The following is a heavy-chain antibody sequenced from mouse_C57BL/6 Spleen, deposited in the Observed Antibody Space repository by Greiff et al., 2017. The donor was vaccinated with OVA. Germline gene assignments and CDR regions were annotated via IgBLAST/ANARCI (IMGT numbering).Heavy chain of an antibody. CDR2: IWSDGST. J-gene: IGHJ1*03. Sequence: VNVVESGPGLVAPSQSLSITCTVSGFSLTSYGVHWVRQPPGKGLEWLVVIWSDGSTTYNSTLKSRLSISKDNSKSQVFLKMNSLQTDDTAMYYCARHHGSSYWYFDVWGTGTTVTVSS. D-gene: IGHD1-1*01. V-gene: IGHV2-6-1*01. CDR3: ARHHGSSYWYFDV. CDR1: GFSLTSYG.